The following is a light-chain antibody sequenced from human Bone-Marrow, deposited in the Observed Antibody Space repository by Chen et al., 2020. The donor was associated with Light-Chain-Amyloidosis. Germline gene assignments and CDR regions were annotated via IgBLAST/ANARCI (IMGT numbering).Light chain of an antibody. CDR1: RSDIGSFNI. CDR2: EVE. J-gene: IGLJ1*01. CDR3: CSDAGARNYV. V-gene: IGLV2-23*02. Sequence: QSALTQPASVAGSPGQSVTISCTGTRSDIGSFNIVSWYQHHPDKAPKLIISEVEKRPAGVSDRVAGSRSGSPASLTISGLQADDEAAYYCCSDAGARNYVFGTGTEVT.